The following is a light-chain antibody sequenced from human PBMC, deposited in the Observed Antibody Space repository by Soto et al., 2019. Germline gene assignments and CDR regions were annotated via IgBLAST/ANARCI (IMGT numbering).Light chain of an antibody. CDR3: QKYNSAPLT. CDR1: QSISSW. CDR2: DAS. Sequence: DIQMTQSPSTLSASVGYRFTITCRASQSISSWLAWYQQKPGKAPKLLIYDASSLESGVPSRFSGSGSGTDFTLTISSLQPEDVATYYCQKYNSAPLTFGPGTRREIK. J-gene: IGKJ5*01. V-gene: IGKV1-5*01.